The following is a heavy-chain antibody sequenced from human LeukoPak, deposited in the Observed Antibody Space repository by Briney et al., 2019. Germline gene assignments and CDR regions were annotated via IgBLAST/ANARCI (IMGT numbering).Heavy chain of an antibody. D-gene: IGHD3-22*01. J-gene: IGHJ4*02. CDR3: ARDRILTYYYDSSGYHHFDY. CDR1: GYTFTGYY. CDR2: NNPNSGGT. V-gene: IGHV1-2*02. Sequence: GASVKVSCKASGYTFTGYYMHWVRQAPGQGLEWMGWNNPNSGGTNYAQKFQGRVTMTRDTSISTAYMELSRLRSDDTAVYYCARDRILTYYYDSSGYHHFDYWGQGTLVTVSS.